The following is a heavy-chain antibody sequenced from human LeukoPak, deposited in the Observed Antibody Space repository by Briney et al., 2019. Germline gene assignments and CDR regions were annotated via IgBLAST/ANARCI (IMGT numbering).Heavy chain of an antibody. Sequence: ASVKVSCKASGYTFTSYYMHWVRQAPGQGLEWMGIINPSGGSTSYAQKFQGRVTMTRDTSTSTVYMELSSLSSEDTAVYYCARDPKRGPNYYYGMDVWGKGTTVTVSS. D-gene: IGHD3-16*01. CDR3: ARDPKRGPNYYYGMDV. J-gene: IGHJ6*04. CDR1: GYTFTSYY. V-gene: IGHV1-46*01. CDR2: INPSGGST.